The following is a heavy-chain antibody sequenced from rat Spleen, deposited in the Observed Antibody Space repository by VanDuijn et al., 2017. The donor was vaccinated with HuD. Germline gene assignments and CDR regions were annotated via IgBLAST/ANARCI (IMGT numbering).Heavy chain of an antibody. CDR1: GFTFSTFP. D-gene: IGHD4-4*01. CDR3: ARPRVIRVPHFHY. J-gene: IGHJ2*01. Sequence: EVQLVESGGGLVQPGRSLKLSCAASGFTFSTFPMAWVRQAPKKGLEWVASVSSGGDYTYYPDSVKGRFSISRDNAKNTLYLQMDSLRSEDTASYFCARPRVIRVPHFHYWGRGVMVTVSS. V-gene: IGHV5S13*01. CDR2: VSSGGDYT.